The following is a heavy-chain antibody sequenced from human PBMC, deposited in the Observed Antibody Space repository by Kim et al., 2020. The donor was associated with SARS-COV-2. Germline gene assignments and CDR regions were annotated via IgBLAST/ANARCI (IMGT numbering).Heavy chain of an antibody. V-gene: IGHV1-69*13. D-gene: IGHD6-13*01. CDR1: GGTFSSYA. CDR3: AREIDGYSSSRGPEYYYGMDV. CDR2: IIPIFGTA. Sequence: SVKVSCKASGGTFSSYAISWVRQAPGQGLEWMGGIIPIFGTANYAQKFQGRVTITADESTSTAYMELSSLRSEDTAVYYCAREIDGYSSSRGPEYYYGMDVWGQGTTVTVSS. J-gene: IGHJ6*02.